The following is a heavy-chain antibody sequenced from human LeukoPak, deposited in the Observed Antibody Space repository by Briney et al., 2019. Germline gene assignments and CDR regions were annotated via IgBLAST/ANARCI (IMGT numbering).Heavy chain of an antibody. V-gene: IGHV4-34*01. CDR2: INHSGST. Sequence: SETLSLTCAVYGGSFSGYYWSWIRQPPGKGLEWIGEINHSGSTNYNPSLKSRVTISVDTSKNQFSLKLSSVTPADTAVYYCARAKYSSGWFDPWGQGTLVTVSS. D-gene: IGHD6-19*01. CDR3: ARAKYSSGWFDP. CDR1: GGSFSGYY. J-gene: IGHJ5*02.